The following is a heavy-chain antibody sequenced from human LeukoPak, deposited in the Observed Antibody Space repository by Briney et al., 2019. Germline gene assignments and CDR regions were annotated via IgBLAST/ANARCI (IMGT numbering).Heavy chain of an antibody. CDR3: ARDLGNYGDYGGYFDY. CDR1: GGTFSSYA. Sequence: SVKVSCKASGGTFSSYAISWVRQAPGQGLEWMGGIIPIFGTANYAQKFQGRVTITADESTSTAYMELSSLRSEDTAVYYCARDLGNYGDYGGYFDYWGQGTLVTVSS. J-gene: IGHJ4*02. V-gene: IGHV1-69*13. D-gene: IGHD4-17*01. CDR2: IIPIFGTA.